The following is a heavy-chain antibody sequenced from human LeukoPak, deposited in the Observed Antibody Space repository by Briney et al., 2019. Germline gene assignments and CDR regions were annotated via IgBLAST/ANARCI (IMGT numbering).Heavy chain of an antibody. CDR3: AKDRIVVVPAALDY. D-gene: IGHD2-2*01. V-gene: IGHV3-30*02. CDR1: EFTFSSYG. Sequence: GGSLRLSCAASEFTFSSYGMHWVRQAPGKGLEWVAFIRYDGSNKFYADSVKGRFTISRDNSKNTLYLRMNSLRAEDTAVYYCAKDRIVVVPAALDYWGQGTLVTVSS. J-gene: IGHJ4*02. CDR2: IRYDGSNK.